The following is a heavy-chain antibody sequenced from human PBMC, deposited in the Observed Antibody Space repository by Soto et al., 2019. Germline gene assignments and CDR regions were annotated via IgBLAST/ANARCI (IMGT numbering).Heavy chain of an antibody. J-gene: IGHJ4*02. CDR2: IYYSGRT. D-gene: IGHD6-13*01. V-gene: IGHV4-39*01. CDR3: ARHEGGAAADRPLDY. CDR1: GGSVRSSSYY. Sequence: QLRLQESGPGLVKSSETLSLTCTVSGGSVRSSSYYWGWIRQPPGKGLEWIASIYYSGRTHNNPAHKSRVTMSIDTYTNQFSLKMNSVTAADTAVYDCARHEGGAAADRPLDYWGQGTLVTVSS.